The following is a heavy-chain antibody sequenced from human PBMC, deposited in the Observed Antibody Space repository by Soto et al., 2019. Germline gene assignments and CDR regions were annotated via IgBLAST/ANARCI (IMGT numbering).Heavy chain of an antibody. CDR2: IFHSGST. CDR3: ARVYSGSYSDS. V-gene: IGHV4-4*02. CDR1: GGSISGNNW. D-gene: IGHD1-26*01. J-gene: IGHJ4*02. Sequence: SETLSLTCAVSGGSISGNNWWSWVRQPPGKGLEWIGEIFHSGSTHYSPSLKSRVTISVDKSKKYFSLNLTSVTAADTAVYYCARVYSGSYSDSWGQGTLVTVSS.